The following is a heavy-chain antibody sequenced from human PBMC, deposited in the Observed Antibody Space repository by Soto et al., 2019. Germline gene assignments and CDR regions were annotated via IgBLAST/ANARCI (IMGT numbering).Heavy chain of an antibody. CDR3: AHSPPYDILTGSLNYFDY. D-gene: IGHD3-9*01. J-gene: IGHJ4*02. CDR1: GFSLSTSGVG. Sequence: QITLKESGPTLAKPTQTLTLTCTFSGFSLSTSGVGVGWIRQPPGKPLEWLALIFWDDDKRYSPSLKNRLTITKDTSKNQVVLTMTNMDPVDTATYYCAHSPPYDILTGSLNYFDYWGQGTLVTVSS. CDR2: IFWDDDK. V-gene: IGHV2-5*02.